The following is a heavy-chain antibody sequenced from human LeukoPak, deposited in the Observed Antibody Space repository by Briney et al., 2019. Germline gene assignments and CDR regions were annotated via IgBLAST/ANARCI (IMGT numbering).Heavy chain of an antibody. CDR3: ARGCGTTHGHYYGMDV. D-gene: IGHD2/OR15-2a*01. J-gene: IGHJ6*02. V-gene: IGHV4-34*01. CDR2: INHSGST. CDR1: GGSFSGYY. Sequence: SETLSLTCAVYGGSFSGYYWSWIRQPPGKGLEWIGEINHSGSTNYNPSLKSRVTISVDTSKNQFSLKLSSATAADTAVYYCARGCGTTHGHYYGMDVWGQGTTVTVSS.